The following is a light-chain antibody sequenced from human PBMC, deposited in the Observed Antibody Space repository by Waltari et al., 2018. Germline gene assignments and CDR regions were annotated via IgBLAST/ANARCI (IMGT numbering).Light chain of an antibody. CDR2: DVS. CDR1: SSDVGGYNY. V-gene: IGLV2-11*01. CDR3: CSYAGSLNV. J-gene: IGLJ1*01. Sequence: QSALTQPRSVSGSPGQSVAISCTGTSSDVGGYNYVSWFQQHPDKAPKLIIYDVSKRPSGVPDRFSGSKSGNTASLTISGLQAEDDSDYYCCSYAGSLNVFGTGTKVTVL.